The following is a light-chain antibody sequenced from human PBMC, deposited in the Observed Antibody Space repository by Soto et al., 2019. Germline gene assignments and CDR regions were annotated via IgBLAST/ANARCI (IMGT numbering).Light chain of an antibody. Sequence: EIVMTQSPATLSVSPGERATLSCRASQSVSSSLAWYQQKPGQAPRLLIQGASTRATDIPARFSGSGSGTEFTLTITSLQYEDFKVYYCQQYHDWPLTFGGGTSVAVK. CDR2: GAS. V-gene: IGKV3-15*01. CDR3: QQYHDWPLT. J-gene: IGKJ4*01. CDR1: QSVSSS.